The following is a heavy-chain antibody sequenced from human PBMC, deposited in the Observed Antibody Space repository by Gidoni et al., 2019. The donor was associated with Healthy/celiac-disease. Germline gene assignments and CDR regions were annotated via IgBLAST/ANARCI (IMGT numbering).Heavy chain of an antibody. V-gene: IGHV4-39*01. D-gene: IGHD3-3*01. CDR2: IYYSGST. J-gene: IGHJ5*02. Sequence: QLQLQESGPGLVKPSETLSLTCTVPAGSISSSSYYWGWFRQPPGKGLEWIGSIYYSGSTYYNPALKSRVTISVDTSKNQFSLKLSSVTAADTAVYYCARTHDYDFWSGGMAWFDPWGQGTLVTVSS. CDR1: AGSISSSSYY. CDR3: ARTHDYDFWSGGMAWFDP.